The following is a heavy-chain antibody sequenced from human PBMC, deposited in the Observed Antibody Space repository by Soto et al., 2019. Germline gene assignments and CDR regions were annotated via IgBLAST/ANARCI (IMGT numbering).Heavy chain of an antibody. CDR1: GGSVSSGSYY. CDR2: IYYSGST. V-gene: IGHV4-61*01. Sequence: KPSETLSLTCTVSGGSVSSGSYYWSWIRQPPGKGLEWIGYIYYSGSTNYNPSLKSRVTISVDTSKNQFSLKLSSVTAADTAVYYCAREGGYSYGFDYWGQGTLVTVSS. CDR3: AREGGYSYGFDY. J-gene: IGHJ4*02. D-gene: IGHD5-18*01.